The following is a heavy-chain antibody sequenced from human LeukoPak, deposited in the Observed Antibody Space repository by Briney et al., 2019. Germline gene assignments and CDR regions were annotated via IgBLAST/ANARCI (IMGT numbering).Heavy chain of an antibody. V-gene: IGHV1-2*02. CDR1: GYTFTGYY. CDR2: INPNSGGT. CDR3: AREKVAAARFFDY. D-gene: IGHD2-2*01. J-gene: IGHJ4*02. Sequence: ASVKVSCKASGYTFTGYYMHWVRQAPGQGLEWMGWINPNSGGTNYAQKFQGRVTMTRDTSISTAYMELSRLRSDDTAVYYCAREKVAAARFFDYWGQGTLVTVSS.